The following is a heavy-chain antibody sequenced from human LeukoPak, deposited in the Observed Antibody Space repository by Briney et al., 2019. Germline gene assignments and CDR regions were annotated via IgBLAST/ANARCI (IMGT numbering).Heavy chain of an antibody. CDR2: INPDGSQT. D-gene: IGHD2-2*01. CDR3: VRDPSSTIPLDY. CDR1: GFTFSDYW. V-gene: IGHV3-74*03. Sequence: GALRLSCAASGFTFSDYWMHWVRQTPGKGLVWVSHINPDGSQTKYADSVKGRFTISRDNAKNTLDLQMNSLRADDSAVYYCVRDPSSTIPLDYWGQGTLVTVSS. J-gene: IGHJ4*02.